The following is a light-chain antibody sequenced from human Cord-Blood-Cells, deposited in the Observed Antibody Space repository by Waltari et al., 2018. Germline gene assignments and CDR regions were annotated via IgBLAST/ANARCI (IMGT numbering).Light chain of an antibody. V-gene: IGKV2-28*01. CDR3: MRALQTPYT. CDR1: QSLLHSNGYNY. CDR2: LGS. Sequence: DLELTQSTLSLPVSPGEPASISCRPSQSLLHSNGYNYSDWYLQKPGQSPQLLIYLGSNRASGVPDGCSGSGSGTDFTLKISRVEAEDVGDYYCMRALQTPYTFGRGTKLEIK. J-gene: IGKJ2*01.